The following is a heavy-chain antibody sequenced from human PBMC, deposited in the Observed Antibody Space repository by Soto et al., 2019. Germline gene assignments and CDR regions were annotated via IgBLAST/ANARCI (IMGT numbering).Heavy chain of an antibody. D-gene: IGHD3-10*01. J-gene: IGHJ4*02. CDR1: GFPFTSYG. Sequence: QVQLVESGGGVVQPGRSLRLSCAASGFPFTSYGMHWVREGPGKGLEWLAVISNDGSNKFYADSVKDRFTISRDNSKHTLYLQMNSLRPEDTALYYCVGGQLYFDYRGQGTLVIVSS. CDR3: VGGQLYFDY. V-gene: IGHV3-30*03. CDR2: ISNDGSNK.